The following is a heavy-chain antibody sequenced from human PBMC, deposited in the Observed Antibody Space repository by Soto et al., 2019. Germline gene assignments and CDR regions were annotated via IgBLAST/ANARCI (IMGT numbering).Heavy chain of an antibody. Sequence: SETLSLTCAVYGGSFSGYYWSWIRQPPGKGLEWIGEINHSGSTNYNPSLKSRVTISVDTSKNQFSLKLSSVTAADTAVYYCARSSKIARVGGYGDPGGAVDYWGQGTLVTVSS. CDR1: GGSFSGYY. D-gene: IGHD4-17*01. CDR3: ARSSKIARVGGYGDPGGAVDY. J-gene: IGHJ4*02. CDR2: INHSGST. V-gene: IGHV4-34*01.